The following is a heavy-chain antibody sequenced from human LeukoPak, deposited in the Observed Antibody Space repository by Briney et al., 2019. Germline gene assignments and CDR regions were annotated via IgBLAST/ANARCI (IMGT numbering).Heavy chain of an antibody. J-gene: IGHJ4*02. CDR3: ARGGIAYGSFDY. D-gene: IGHD3-10*01. V-gene: IGHV3-21*01. CDR1: GFTFSSYS. Sequence: GGSLRLSCAASGFTFSSYSVNWVRQAPGKGLEWVSSISSSSSYIYYADSVKGRFTISRDNAKNSLYLQMNSLRAEDTAVYYCARGGIAYGSFDYWGQGTLVTVSS. CDR2: ISSSSSYI.